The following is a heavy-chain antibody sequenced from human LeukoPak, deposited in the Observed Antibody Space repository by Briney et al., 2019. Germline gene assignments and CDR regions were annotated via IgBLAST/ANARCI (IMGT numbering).Heavy chain of an antibody. J-gene: IGHJ4*01. CDR1: GFTFSSYW. D-gene: IGHD1-7*01. V-gene: IGHV3-74*01. CDR3: ARVSGLYNWNYIEY. Sequence: PGGSLRLSCAASGFTFSSYWMHWVRQAPGKGLVWVSRINSDGGSTSYADSVKGRFTISRDNAKNTLYLQMNSLRAKDTAVYYCARVSGLYNWNYIEYWGQGMLVTVSS. CDR2: INSDGGST.